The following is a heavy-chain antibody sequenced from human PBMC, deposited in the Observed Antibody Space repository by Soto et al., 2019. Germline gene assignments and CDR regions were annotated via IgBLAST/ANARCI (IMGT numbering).Heavy chain of an antibody. J-gene: IGHJ4*02. Sequence: VQLVQSGAEVKKPGASVKVSCKASGYTFTSYDITLVRQATGQGLEWMGWMNPHSGNTGYAQKFQGRGTTTKNTSISTAYMELSSLRSDDTAVYYCARVTVAGGKWGQGTLVTVSS. CDR2: MNPHSGNT. D-gene: IGHD6-19*01. CDR1: GYTFTSYD. CDR3: ARVTVAGGK. V-gene: IGHV1-8*01.